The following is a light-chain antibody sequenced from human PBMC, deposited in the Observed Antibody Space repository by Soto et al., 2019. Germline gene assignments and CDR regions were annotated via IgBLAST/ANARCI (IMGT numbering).Light chain of an antibody. CDR3: HQYNNWPLA. CDR2: GTS. J-gene: IGKJ3*01. V-gene: IGKV3-15*01. Sequence: EIELTQSPATLSVSPGERATLSCRASRSVNSNLAWYQQKPGQAPRLLIFGTSTRATGIPARFSGSGSGTEFTLTISSLQSEDFEVYYCHQYNNWPLAFGPGTKVDIK. CDR1: RSVNSN.